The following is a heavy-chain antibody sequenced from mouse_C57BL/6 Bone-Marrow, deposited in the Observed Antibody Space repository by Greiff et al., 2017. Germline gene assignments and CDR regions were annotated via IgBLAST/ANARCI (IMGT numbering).Heavy chain of an antibody. Sequence: EVQLQQSGPVLVKPGASVKMSCKASGYTFTDYYMNWVKQSHGKSLEWIGVINPYNGGTSYNQKFKGKATLTVDKSYSTAYLELNSLTSEDSAVYYCARYGHYYGSSYGYFDVWGTGTTVTVSS. CDR3: ARYGHYYGSSYGYFDV. CDR1: GYTFTDYY. J-gene: IGHJ1*03. V-gene: IGHV1-19*01. CDR2: INPYNGGT. D-gene: IGHD1-1*01.